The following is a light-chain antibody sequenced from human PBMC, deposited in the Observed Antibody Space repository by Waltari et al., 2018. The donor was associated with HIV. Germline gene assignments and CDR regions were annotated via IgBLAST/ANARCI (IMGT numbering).Light chain of an antibody. Sequence: EIVLTQSPDTLSLSPGERATLSCRASQSVSNTYLAWYQQKPGQPPRLLIYGAFSRAPGIPDRFSGSGSGTDFTLTISRLEPEDFAVYHCQHYGTSPLTFGGGTKVEIK. CDR1: QSVSNTY. CDR3: QHYGTSPLT. CDR2: GAF. J-gene: IGKJ4*01. V-gene: IGKV3-20*01.